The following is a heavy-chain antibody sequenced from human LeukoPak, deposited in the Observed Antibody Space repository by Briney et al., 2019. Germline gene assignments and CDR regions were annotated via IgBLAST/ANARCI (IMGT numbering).Heavy chain of an antibody. V-gene: IGHV3-11*01. D-gene: IGHD2/OR15-2a*01. J-gene: IGHJ1*01. CDR1: GLRFSDYY. CDR3: ATNLIGAGEYFQQ. CDR2: ISSGGDIM. Sequence: PGESLRLSCAASGLRFSDYYVSWIRQAPGKGLQWVSYISSGGDIMHYADSVKGRFTSSRDNAKNSGYLEMNSLGAEDTAVYYCATNLIGAGEYFQQWGQGTLVTVSS.